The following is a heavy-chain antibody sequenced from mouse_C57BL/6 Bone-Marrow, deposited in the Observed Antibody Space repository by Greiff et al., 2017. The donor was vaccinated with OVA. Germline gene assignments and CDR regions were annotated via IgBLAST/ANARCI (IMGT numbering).Heavy chain of an antibody. J-gene: IGHJ1*03. D-gene: IGHD1-1*01. V-gene: IGHV1-80*01. CDR1: GYAFSSYW. CDR2: IYPGDGDT. CDR3: AREGGSSPYWYFDV. Sequence: VQLQQSGASVKISCKAFGYAFSSYWMNWVKQRLGKGLEWIGQIYPGDGDTNYNGKFKGKATLTADKSSSTAYMQLSSLTSEDSAVYFCAREGGSSPYWYFDVWGTGTTVTVSS.